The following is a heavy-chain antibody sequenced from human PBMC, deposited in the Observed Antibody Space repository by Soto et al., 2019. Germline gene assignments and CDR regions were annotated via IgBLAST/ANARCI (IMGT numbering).Heavy chain of an antibody. CDR2: IYHSGST. D-gene: IGHD3-16*01. Sequence: SETLSLTCAVSGYSISSGYYWGWIRQPPGKGLEWIGSIYHSGSTYYNPSLKSRVTIPVDTSKNQFSLKLSSVTAADTAVYYCAYRLFGSGHDYWGQGTLVTVSS. V-gene: IGHV4-38-2*01. J-gene: IGHJ4*02. CDR3: AYRLFGSGHDY. CDR1: GYSISSGYY.